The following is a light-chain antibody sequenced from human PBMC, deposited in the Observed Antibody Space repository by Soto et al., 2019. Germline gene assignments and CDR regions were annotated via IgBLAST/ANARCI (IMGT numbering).Light chain of an antibody. CDR1: QSISSF. CDR2: YAS. Sequence: EIVLTQSPDTLSLSPGERATLSCRASQSISSFLGWYQQKPGQPPRLLIYYASIRATDIPDRFSASGYGTEFTLAISRLEPEDSAMYYCQRYDHSPWTFGQGTKVEI. V-gene: IGKV3-20*01. CDR3: QRYDHSPWT. J-gene: IGKJ1*01.